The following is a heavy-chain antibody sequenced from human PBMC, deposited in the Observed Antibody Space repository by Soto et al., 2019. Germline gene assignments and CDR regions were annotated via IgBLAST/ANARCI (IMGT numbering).Heavy chain of an antibody. V-gene: IGHV3-74*01. CDR3: AESWLPTSY. J-gene: IGHJ4*02. CDR1: GFSFSHYW. CDR2: SSPDGRTT. Sequence: HPGGSLRLSCAASGFSFSHYWMHWVRQAPGKGLVWVSRSSPDGRTTTYADSVKGRFTISRDTAKITLYLQMNSLTVEDGAVYYCAESWLPTSYWGPGTLVTVSS. D-gene: IGHD3-10*01.